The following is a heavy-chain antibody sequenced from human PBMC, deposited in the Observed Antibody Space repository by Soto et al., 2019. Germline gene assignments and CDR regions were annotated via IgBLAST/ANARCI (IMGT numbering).Heavy chain of an antibody. J-gene: IGHJ4*02. CDR2: MSGSGGST. V-gene: IGHV3-23*01. D-gene: IGHD3-10*01. Sequence: LRLSCVASGFTFENYGMTWVRQAPGKGLEWISSMSGSGGSTYYADSVKGRFTISRHNSESTLYLQMNSLRVKDTAIYYCAKDRESYYHPESFDSWGQGTLVTVSS. CDR1: GFTFENYG. CDR3: AKDRESYYHPESFDS.